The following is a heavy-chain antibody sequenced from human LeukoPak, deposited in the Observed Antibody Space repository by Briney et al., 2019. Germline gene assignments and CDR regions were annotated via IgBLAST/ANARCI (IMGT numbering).Heavy chain of an antibody. J-gene: IGHJ4*02. Sequence: SETLSLTCTVSGGSMSGYYWSWIRQPPGKGLEWIGYISFNGNTDYNPSLDSRVTISVDTSKNQFSLKLTSVTAADTAVYYCARGPNWYYNSWGQGTLVTVS. V-gene: IGHV4-59*01. CDR1: GGSMSGYY. D-gene: IGHD1-7*01. CDR2: ISFNGNT. CDR3: ARGPNWYYNS.